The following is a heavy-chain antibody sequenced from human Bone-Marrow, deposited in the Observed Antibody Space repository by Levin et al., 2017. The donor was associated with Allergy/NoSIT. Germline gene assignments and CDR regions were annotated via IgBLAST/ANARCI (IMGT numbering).Heavy chain of an antibody. Sequence: PGGSLRLSCAASGFEFSNYAMRWVRQAPGKGLEWVATMSGSFNTYYSDSVKGRFTISRDSSKNTLYLQMDNLRAEDTAIYYCAKDLYRIGVRPALDYWGQGTLVTVSS. CDR2: MSGSFNT. D-gene: IGHD6-6*01. J-gene: IGHJ4*02. V-gene: IGHV3-23*01. CDR1: GFEFSNYA. CDR3: AKDLYRIGVRPALDY.